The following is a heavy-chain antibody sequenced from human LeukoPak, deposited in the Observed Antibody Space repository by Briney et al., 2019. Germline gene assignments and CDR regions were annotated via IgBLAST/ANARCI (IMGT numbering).Heavy chain of an antibody. Sequence: PGGSLRLSCAASGFTFSSYWMHWVRQAPGKGLEWVSVIYRDGSTYYADSVKGRFTISRDNSKNTLSLQMNSLRAEDTAVYYCAGAIGYFDFWGQGALVTVSS. V-gene: IGHV3-53*01. CDR2: IYRDGST. CDR3: AGAIGYFDF. CDR1: GFTFSSYW. D-gene: IGHD2-21*01. J-gene: IGHJ4*02.